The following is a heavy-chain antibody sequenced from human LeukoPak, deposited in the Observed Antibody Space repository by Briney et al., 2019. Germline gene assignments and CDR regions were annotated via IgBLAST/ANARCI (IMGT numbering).Heavy chain of an antibody. CDR1: GGSISSSSYY. D-gene: IGHD6-6*01. Sequence: SETLSLTCTVSGGSISSSSYYWGWIRQPPGKGLEWIGSIYYSGSTYHNPSLKSRVTISVDTSKNQFSLKLSSVTAADTAVYYCARHIPVSIAARPGWFDPWGQGTLVTVSS. CDR2: IYYSGST. V-gene: IGHV4-39*01. CDR3: ARHIPVSIAARPGWFDP. J-gene: IGHJ5*02.